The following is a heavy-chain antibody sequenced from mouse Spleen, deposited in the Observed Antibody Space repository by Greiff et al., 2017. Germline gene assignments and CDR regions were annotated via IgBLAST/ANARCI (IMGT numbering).Heavy chain of an antibody. V-gene: IGHV1-81*01. J-gene: IGHJ4*01. CDR2: IYPRSGNT. CDR3: NAYDYDGSRDAMDY. D-gene: IGHD2-4*01. CDR1: GYTFTSYG. Sequence: VQLQESGAELARPGASVKLSCKASGYTFTSYGISWVKQRTGQGLEWIGEIYPRSGNTYYNEKFKGKATLTADTSSNTAYLQLSSLTSEDTAVYYCNAYDYDGSRDAMDYWGQGTSVTVSS.